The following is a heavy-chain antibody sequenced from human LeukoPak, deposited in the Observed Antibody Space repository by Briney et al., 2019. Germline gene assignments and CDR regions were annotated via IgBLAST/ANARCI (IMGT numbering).Heavy chain of an antibody. Sequence: PGGSLRLSCAASGFTFSSYSMNWVRQAPGKGLEWVSSISSSSSYIYYADSVKGRFTISRDNAKNSLYLQMNSLRAEDTAVYYCANVDTAMADRGVWGQGTTVTVSS. CDR1: GFTFSSYS. J-gene: IGHJ6*02. D-gene: IGHD5-18*01. CDR3: ANVDTAMADRGV. V-gene: IGHV3-21*01. CDR2: ISSSSSYI.